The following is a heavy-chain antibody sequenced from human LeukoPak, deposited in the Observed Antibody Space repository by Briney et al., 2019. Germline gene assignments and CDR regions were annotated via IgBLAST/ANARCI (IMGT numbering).Heavy chain of an antibody. CDR1: GFTVSSNY. CDR2: IYSGGST. Sequence: GGSLRLSCAASGFTVSSNYMSWVRQAPGKGLEWVSVIYSGGSTYYADSEKGRFTISRDNSKNTLYLQMNSLRAEDTAVYYCARVVERQYYHYMDVWGKGTTVTVSS. J-gene: IGHJ6*03. CDR3: ARVVERQYYHYMDV. V-gene: IGHV3-66*01. D-gene: IGHD1-1*01.